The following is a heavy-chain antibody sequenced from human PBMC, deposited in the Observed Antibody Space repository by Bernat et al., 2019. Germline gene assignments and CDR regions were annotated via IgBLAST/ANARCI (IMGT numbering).Heavy chain of an antibody. J-gene: IGHJ6*03. V-gene: IGHV3-23*01. CDR1: GFTFSTYA. CDR2: VSNSGGKT. CDR3: AKGLGGNGIFYYYMDV. D-gene: IGHD3-16*01. Sequence: EVQLLESGGGLVQPGGSLRLSCAASGFTFSTYAMTWVRQAPGKGLEWLSGVSNSGGKTYYADAGKGRFTISRDNSKSKLHLQMISLRAEDSAVYYCAKGLGGNGIFYYYMDVWGKGTTVTVSS.